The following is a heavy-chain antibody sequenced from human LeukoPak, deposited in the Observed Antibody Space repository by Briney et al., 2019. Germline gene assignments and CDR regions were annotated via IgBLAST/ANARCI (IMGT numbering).Heavy chain of an antibody. CDR2: IRYDGSNK. Sequence: GGSLRLSCAASGFTLSIYGMHWVRQAPGKGLEWVAFIRYDGSNKYYADSVKGRFTISRDNSKNTLYLQMNSLRAEDTAVYYCANPKGYYDSSALIGGYWGQGTLVTVSS. V-gene: IGHV3-30*02. D-gene: IGHD3-22*01. CDR1: GFTLSIYG. CDR3: ANPKGYYDSSALIGGY. J-gene: IGHJ4*02.